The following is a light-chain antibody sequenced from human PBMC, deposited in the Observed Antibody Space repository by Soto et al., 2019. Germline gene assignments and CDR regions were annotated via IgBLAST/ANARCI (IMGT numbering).Light chain of an antibody. CDR2: DAS. CDR1: QSVSSY. V-gene: IGKV3-11*01. Sequence: EIVLTQSPATLSLSPGEIATLYCRASQSVSSYLAWYQQKPGQAPRLLIYDASNRATGIPARFSGSGSGTDFTLTISSLEPEDFAVYYCQQRSNWTFGQGTKVDIK. CDR3: QQRSNWT. J-gene: IGKJ1*01.